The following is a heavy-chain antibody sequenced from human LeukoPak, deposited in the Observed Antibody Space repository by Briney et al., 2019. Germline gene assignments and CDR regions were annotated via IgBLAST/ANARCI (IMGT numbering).Heavy chain of an antibody. D-gene: IGHD1/OR15-1a*01. CDR2: IFSSGTT. CDR3: AGDNNNGMYFFGY. J-gene: IGHJ4*02. V-gene: IGHV4-59*01. Sequence: SETLSLTSNLGVGSISHFYWRCIWQPPGEGQKWIGDIFSSGTTDSNPSLWSRAIISVDTSSNQFSLQLSSVPATSTSMYTCAGDNNNGMYFFGYWVQGTLGTGSS. CDR1: VGSISHFY.